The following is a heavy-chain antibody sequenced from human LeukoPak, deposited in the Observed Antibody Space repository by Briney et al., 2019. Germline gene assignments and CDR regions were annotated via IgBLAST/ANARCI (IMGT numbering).Heavy chain of an antibody. CDR2: INPNSGGT. CDR3: ARPIAVAATDWFDP. D-gene: IGHD6-19*01. J-gene: IGHJ5*02. CDR1: GYTFTGYY. V-gene: IGHV1-2*02. Sequence: GASVKVSRKASGYTFTGYYMHWVRQAPGQGLEWMGWINPNSGGTNYAQKFQGRVTMTRDTSISTAYMELSRLRSDATAVYYCARPIAVAATDWFDPWGQGTLVTVSS.